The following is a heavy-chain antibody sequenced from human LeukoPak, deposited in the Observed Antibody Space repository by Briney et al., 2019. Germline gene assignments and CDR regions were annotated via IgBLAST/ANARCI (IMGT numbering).Heavy chain of an antibody. V-gene: IGHV3-7*03. CDR1: GFTFSSYC. CDR3: ATSGYSGYGIDY. D-gene: IGHD5-12*01. J-gene: IGHJ4*02. CDR2: IKQDGSDT. Sequence: GGSLRLSCAVSGFTFSSYCMTWVRQAPGKGLEWVANIKQDGSDTYSVDSVKGRFTISRDNAKNSLYLEMNSLRVEDTAVYYCATSGYSGYGIDYWGQGTLVAVSS.